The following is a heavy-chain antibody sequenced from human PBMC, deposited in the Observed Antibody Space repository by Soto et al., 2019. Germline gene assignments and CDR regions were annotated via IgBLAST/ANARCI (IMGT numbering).Heavy chain of an antibody. V-gene: IGHV4-4*02. CDR1: GGSISSSNW. J-gene: IGHJ3*02. CDR3: ARVLGNDACDI. CDR2: IYHSGST. D-gene: IGHD3-3*02. Sequence: SETLFLTCAVSGGSISSSNWWRWVRQPPGKGLEWMVEIYHSGSTNYNPSLKSRVTISVDKSKNQFSLKLSSVTAADTAVYYCARVLGNDACDIWGQGTMVT.